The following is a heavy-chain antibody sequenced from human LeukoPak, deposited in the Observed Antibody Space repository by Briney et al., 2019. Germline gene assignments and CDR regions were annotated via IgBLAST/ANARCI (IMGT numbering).Heavy chain of an antibody. V-gene: IGHV5-51*01. CDR1: GYSFTSYW. CDR2: IYPRASDT. CDR3: ARHRYLDY. Sequence: GEALKISCKGSGYSFTSYWIGWVRQIPGKGREWMGIIYPRASDTRYRPSFQGQVTISAVKSISTAYLQWSMLKASDAAMYYCARHRYLDYWGQGALVTVSS. D-gene: IGHD1-14*01. J-gene: IGHJ4*02.